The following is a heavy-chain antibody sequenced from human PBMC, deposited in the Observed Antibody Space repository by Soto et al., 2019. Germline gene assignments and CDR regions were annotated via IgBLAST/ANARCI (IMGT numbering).Heavy chain of an antibody. CDR2: MNGKASST. J-gene: IGHJ6*02. CDR3: ARGGADHYQFGLDV. V-gene: IGHV3-23*01. D-gene: IGHD2-2*01. CDR1: GFNLEYA. Sequence: GGSLRLSCAASGFNLEYAMTWVRQPPGKGLEWVSSMNGKASSTSFSDSARGRFTISRDNSKNTLYLDMTNLRVEDTGVYYCARGGADHYQFGLDVWGQGTTVTVSS.